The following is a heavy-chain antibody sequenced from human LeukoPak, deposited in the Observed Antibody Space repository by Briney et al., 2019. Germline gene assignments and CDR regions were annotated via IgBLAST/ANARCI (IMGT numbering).Heavy chain of an antibody. CDR1: EYTFTAYY. CDR3: ARDRSGWFYWFDP. Sequence: GASVKVSCKASEYTFTAYYMHWVRQAPGQGLEWMGWINPNSGATNYEQKFQGRVTMTRDTSISTAYMELSDLRSDDTAVYYCARDRSGWFYWFDPWGQGTLVTVSS. D-gene: IGHD6-19*01. J-gene: IGHJ5*02. V-gene: IGHV1-2*02. CDR2: INPNSGAT.